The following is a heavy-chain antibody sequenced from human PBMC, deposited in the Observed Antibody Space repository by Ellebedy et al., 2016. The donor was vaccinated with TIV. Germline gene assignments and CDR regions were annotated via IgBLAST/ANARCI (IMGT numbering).Heavy chain of an antibody. V-gene: IGHV3-23*01. CDR2: ISGSGGVT. CDR3: AKGNTNWYELDC. CDR1: GFTLTDYA. Sequence: PGGSLRLSCVASGFTLTDYAMSWVRQAPGKGLEWVSGISGSGGVTYYADSMKGRFTIAGDNSKNTLYLQLDSLRAEDPAVYFCAKGNTNWYELDCWGQGALVTVSS. J-gene: IGHJ4*02. D-gene: IGHD1-1*01.